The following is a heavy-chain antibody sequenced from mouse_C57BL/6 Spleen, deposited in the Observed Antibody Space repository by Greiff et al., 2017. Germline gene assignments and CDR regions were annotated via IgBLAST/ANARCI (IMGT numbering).Heavy chain of an antibody. J-gene: IGHJ4*01. D-gene: IGHD2-3*01. CDR2: ISSGSSTI. CDR3: ARDGLYAMDY. V-gene: IGHV5-17*01. CDR1: GFTFSDYG. Sequence: EVMLVESGGGLVKPGGSLKLSCAASGFTFSDYGMHWVRQAPEKGLEWVAYISSGSSTIYYADTVKGRFTISRDNAKSTLFLQMTSLRSEDTAMYYCARDGLYAMDYWGQGTSVTVSS.